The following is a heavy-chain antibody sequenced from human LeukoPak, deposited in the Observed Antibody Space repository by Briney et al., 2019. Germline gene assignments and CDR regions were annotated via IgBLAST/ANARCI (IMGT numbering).Heavy chain of an antibody. CDR3: AKVTSGSYYYYYGMDV. Sequence: PGGSLRLSCAASGFTFSSYAMSWVRQAPGKGLEWVSAISGSGGSTYYADSVKGRFTISGDNSKNTLYLQMNSLRAEDTAVYYCAKVTSGSYYYYYGMDVWGQGTTVTVSS. D-gene: IGHD1-26*01. J-gene: IGHJ6*02. CDR2: ISGSGGST. CDR1: GFTFSSYA. V-gene: IGHV3-23*01.